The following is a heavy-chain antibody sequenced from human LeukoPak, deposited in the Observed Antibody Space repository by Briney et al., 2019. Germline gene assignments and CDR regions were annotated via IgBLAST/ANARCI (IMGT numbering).Heavy chain of an antibody. Sequence: GGSLRLSCAASGFTFSSYSMNWVRQAPGKGLEWVSYISSSSDTIYYADSVKGRFTISRDKAKNSLHLQRNSLRDEDTAVYYRARGDCTSTSCSQDFDYWGQGTLVTVSS. CDR1: GFTFSSYS. J-gene: IGHJ4*02. D-gene: IGHD2-2*01. V-gene: IGHV3-48*02. CDR3: ARGDCTSTSCSQDFDY. CDR2: ISSSSDTI.